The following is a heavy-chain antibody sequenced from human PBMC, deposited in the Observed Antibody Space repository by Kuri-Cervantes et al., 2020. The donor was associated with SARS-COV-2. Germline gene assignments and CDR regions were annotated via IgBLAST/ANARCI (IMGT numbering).Heavy chain of an antibody. CDR2: IWYDGSNK. CDR1: GFTFSSYG. V-gene: IGHV3-33*01. CDR3: AGEIVGISEGAFDI. J-gene: IGHJ3*02. Sequence: AGSLTLSCAASGFTFSSYGMHWVRQAPGKGLEWVAVIWYDGSNKYYADSVKGRFTISRDNSKNTLYLQMNSLRAEDTAVYYCAGEIVGISEGAFDIWGQGTMVTVSS. D-gene: IGHD2-21*01.